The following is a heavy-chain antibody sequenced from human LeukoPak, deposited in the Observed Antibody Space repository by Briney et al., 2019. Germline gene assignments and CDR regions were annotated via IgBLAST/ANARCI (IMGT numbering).Heavy chain of an antibody. J-gene: IGHJ4*02. D-gene: IGHD6-13*01. V-gene: IGHV3-13*01. CDR2: IGTAGDT. CDR1: GFTFSSYD. CDR3: AKDVSIAAAFDY. Sequence: GGSLRLSCAASGFTFSSYDMHWVRQATGKGLEWVSAIGTAGDTYYPGSVKGRFTISRDNSKNTLYLQMNSLRAEDTAVYYCAKDVSIAAAFDYWGQGTLVTVSS.